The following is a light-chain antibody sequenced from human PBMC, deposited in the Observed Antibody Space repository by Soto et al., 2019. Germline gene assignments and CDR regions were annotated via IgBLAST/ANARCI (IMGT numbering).Light chain of an antibody. J-gene: IGKJ3*01. CDR1: QIIGSW. Sequence: DIQMTQSPSSVSASIGDRVTITCRASQIIGSWLAWYQQKPGIAPTLLIYAASILQSGVPSRFSGSGAGSDFTLTSTSLQAEDSATYYCQQANSFPFTFGPGTKVDIK. CDR3: QQANSFPFT. CDR2: AAS. V-gene: IGKV1-12*02.